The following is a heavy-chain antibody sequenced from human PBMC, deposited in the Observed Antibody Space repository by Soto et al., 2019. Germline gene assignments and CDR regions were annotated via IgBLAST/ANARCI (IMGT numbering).Heavy chain of an antibody. CDR2: IYTSGST. Sequence: ETLSLTCTVSCGSISSYYWIWIRQPAGKGLEWIGRIYTSGSTNYNPSLKSRVTMSVDTSKNQFSLKLSSVTAADTAVYYCAREGEGYYYYYGMDVWGQGTTVTVSS. CDR1: CGSISSYY. CDR3: AREGEGYYYYYGMDV. V-gene: IGHV4-4*07. D-gene: IGHD3-16*01. J-gene: IGHJ6*02.